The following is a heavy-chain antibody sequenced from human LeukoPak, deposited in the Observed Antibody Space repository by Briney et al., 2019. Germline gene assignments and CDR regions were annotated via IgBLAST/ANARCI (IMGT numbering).Heavy chain of an antibody. V-gene: IGHV4-38-2*01. J-gene: IGHJ3*02. CDR2: IYHSGST. D-gene: IGHD1-26*01. CDR1: GYSISSGYY. Sequence: SXXXXLTCAVSGYSISSGYYWGWIRRPPGKGGEWIGIIYHSGSTYYNQSLKSRVNISGDTYKNNLYMKMSSVTAADTAVYYCARCKRWGSYKANDAFDIWGQGTMVTVSS. CDR3: ARCKRWGSYKANDAFDI.